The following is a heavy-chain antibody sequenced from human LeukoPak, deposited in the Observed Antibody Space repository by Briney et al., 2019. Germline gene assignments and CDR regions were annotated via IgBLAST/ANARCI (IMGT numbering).Heavy chain of an antibody. Sequence: SETLSLTCTVSGGSISSYYWSWIRQPPGKGLEWIGYIYTSGSTNYNPSLKSRVTISVDTSKNQFSLKLSSVTAADTAVYYRSKPLPQNVLYKCCMTNQHHGGWGKGDTVTVSS. J-gene: IGHJ6*01. CDR3: SKPLPQNVLYKCCMTNQHHGG. CDR1: GGSISSYY. D-gene: IGHD2-8*01. V-gene: IGHV4-4*09. CDR2: IYTSGST.